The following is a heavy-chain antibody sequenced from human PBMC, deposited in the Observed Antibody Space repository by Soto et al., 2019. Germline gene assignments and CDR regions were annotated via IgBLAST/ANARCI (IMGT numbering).Heavy chain of an antibody. D-gene: IGHD2-8*01. Sequence: EVKLVESGGGLVQPGGSLRLSCATSGFIFSTYAMHWVRQAPGKGLEYVSAISSNGRSTYYANSVKGRSTISRDNSKNTLYLQMDSLRAEDMAVYYCARDRCTNGVCYAPSDDWGQGTLVTVSS. CDR3: ARDRCTNGVCYAPSDD. CDR2: ISSNGRST. J-gene: IGHJ1*01. CDR1: GFIFSTYA. V-gene: IGHV3-64*01.